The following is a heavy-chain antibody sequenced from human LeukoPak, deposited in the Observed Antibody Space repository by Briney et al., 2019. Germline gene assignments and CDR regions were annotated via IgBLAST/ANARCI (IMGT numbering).Heavy chain of an antibody. CDR3: ARVTAAKRYCSSTSCPEGGSFDY. D-gene: IGHD2-2*01. CDR1: GGSISSGDYY. J-gene: IGHJ4*02. CDR2: IYYSGST. Sequence: SETLSLTCTVSGGSISSGDYYWSWIRQPPGKGLEWIGYIYYSGSTYYNPSLKSRVTISVDTSKNQFSLKLSSVTAADTAVYYCARVTAAKRYCSSTSCPEGGSFDYWGQGTLVTVSS. V-gene: IGHV4-30-4*01.